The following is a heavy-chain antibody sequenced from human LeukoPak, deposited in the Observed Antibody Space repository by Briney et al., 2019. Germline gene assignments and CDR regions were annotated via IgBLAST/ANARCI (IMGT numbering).Heavy chain of an antibody. D-gene: IGHD3-3*01. J-gene: IGHJ4*02. Sequence: SETLSLTCAVYGGSFSGYYWSWIRQPPGKGLEWIGEINHSGSTNYNPSLKSRVTISVDTSKNQFSLKLSSVTAADTAVYYCARAKITIFGVVISPPYFDYWGQGTLVTVSS. CDR1: GGSFSGYY. CDR3: ARAKITIFGVVISPPYFDY. V-gene: IGHV4-34*01. CDR2: INHSGST.